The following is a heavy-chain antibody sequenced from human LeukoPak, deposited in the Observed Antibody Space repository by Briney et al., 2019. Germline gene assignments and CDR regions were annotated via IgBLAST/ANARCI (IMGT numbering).Heavy chain of an antibody. Sequence: PGGSLRLSCAASGFTFSIYVMSWIRQAPGKGLEWVGFIRSKAYGETADYAASVKGRFTISRDDSKAIAYLQMNSLKTEDTAVYHCTRDRGAYNLYDYWGQGTLVTVSS. J-gene: IGHJ4*02. D-gene: IGHD1-1*01. CDR2: IRSKAYGETA. CDR1: GFTFSIYV. CDR3: TRDRGAYNLYDY. V-gene: IGHV3-49*03.